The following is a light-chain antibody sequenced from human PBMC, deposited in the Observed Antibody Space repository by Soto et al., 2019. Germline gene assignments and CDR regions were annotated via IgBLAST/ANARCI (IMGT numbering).Light chain of an antibody. CDR3: HQRQSWPRT. CDR2: RTS. Sequence: EIVLTQSPATLSSSPGERATLSCRASQTVNSRLAWYQHKPGQAPRLLIYRTSNRATGIPARFSGSGSGTDFTLTISSLEPEDFAVYYCHQRQSWPRTFGQGTKVEIK. V-gene: IGKV3-11*01. J-gene: IGKJ1*01. CDR1: QTVNSR.